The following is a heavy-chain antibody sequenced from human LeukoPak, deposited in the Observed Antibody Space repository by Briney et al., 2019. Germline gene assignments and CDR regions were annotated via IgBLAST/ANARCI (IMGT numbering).Heavy chain of an antibody. CDR2: ISYDGSNK. V-gene: IGHV3-30*18. CDR1: GFTFSSYG. Sequence: GRSLRLSCAASGFTFSSYGMHWVRQAPGKGLEWVAVISYDGSNKYYADSVKGRFTISRDNSKNTLYLQMNSLRAEDTAVYYCAKDFCSGPVPSDYYYYYMDVWGKGTTVTVSS. D-gene: IGHD2-15*01. J-gene: IGHJ6*03. CDR3: AKDFCSGPVPSDYYYYYMDV.